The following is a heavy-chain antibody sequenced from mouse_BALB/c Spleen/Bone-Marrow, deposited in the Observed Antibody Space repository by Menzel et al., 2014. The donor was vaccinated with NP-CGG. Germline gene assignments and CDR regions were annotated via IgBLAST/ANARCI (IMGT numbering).Heavy chain of an antibody. CDR3: ARLRGFFAMDY. J-gene: IGHJ4*01. D-gene: IGHD1-1*01. CDR1: GYSITSGYY. Sequence: EVQLQQSGPGLVKPSQSLSLPCSVTGYSITSGYYWNWIRQFPGNKLEWMGFISYDGSYDYNPSLKNRISITRDTSKNQFFLKLNSVTTEDTATYYCARLRGFFAMDYWGQGTSVTVSS. CDR2: ISYDGSY. V-gene: IGHV3-6*02.